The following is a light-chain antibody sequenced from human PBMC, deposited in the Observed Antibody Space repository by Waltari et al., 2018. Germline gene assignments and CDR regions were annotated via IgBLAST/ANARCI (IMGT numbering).Light chain of an antibody. J-gene: IGKJ4*01. CDR3: QQDNSFPLT. V-gene: IGKV1-9*01. CDR1: QGISNY. Sequence: IQLTQSPSSLSASVGDRVTITCRAIQGISNYLAWYQQRPGKAPKLLIYTASTLQSGVPTRFSGSGSETDFTLTISSLQPEDLATYFCQQDNSFPLTFGGGTKVETK. CDR2: TAS.